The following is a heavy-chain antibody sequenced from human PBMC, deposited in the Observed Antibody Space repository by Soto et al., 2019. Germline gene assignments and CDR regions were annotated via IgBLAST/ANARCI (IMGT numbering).Heavy chain of an antibody. Sequence: PGESLKISCKGSGYSLTSYWIGWVRQMPGKGREWMGIIYPGDSDTRYSPSFQGQVTISADKSISTAYLQWSSLKASGTAMYYCARSYCGGDCYSGFDIWGQGTMVTVSS. V-gene: IGHV5-51*01. CDR1: GYSLTSYW. D-gene: IGHD2-21*02. J-gene: IGHJ3*02. CDR2: IYPGDSDT. CDR3: ARSYCGGDCYSGFDI.